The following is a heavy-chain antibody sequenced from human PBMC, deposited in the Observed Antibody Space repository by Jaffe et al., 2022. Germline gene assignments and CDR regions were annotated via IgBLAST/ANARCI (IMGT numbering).Heavy chain of an antibody. CDR2: IKSKTDGGTT. D-gene: IGHD2-2*01. CDR1: GFTFSNAW. CDR3: TTDPGETMLIDY. Sequence: EVQLVESGGGLVKPGGSLRLSCAASGFTFSNAWMSWVRQAPGKGLEWVGRIKSKTDGGTTDYAAPVKGRFTISRDDSKNTLYLQMNSLKTEDTAVYYCTTDPGETMLIDYWGQGTLVTVSS. J-gene: IGHJ4*02. V-gene: IGHV3-15*01.